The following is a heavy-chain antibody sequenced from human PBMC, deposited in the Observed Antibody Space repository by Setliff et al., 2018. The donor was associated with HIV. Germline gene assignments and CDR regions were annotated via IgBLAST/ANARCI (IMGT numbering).Heavy chain of an antibody. V-gene: IGHV4-61*09. CDR2: IYSIGST. J-gene: IGHJ4*02. CDR1: GASISSGTYF. Sequence: PSETLSLTCTVSGASISSGTYFWTWVRQPAGQGLEWVGHIYSIGSTKYNPSLQSRVTMSRDTSKNQFSLHLRSVTAADTAVYYCARDRRIAVAGRPDYWGQGTLVTVPQ. D-gene: IGHD6-19*01. CDR3: ARDRRIAVAGRPDY.